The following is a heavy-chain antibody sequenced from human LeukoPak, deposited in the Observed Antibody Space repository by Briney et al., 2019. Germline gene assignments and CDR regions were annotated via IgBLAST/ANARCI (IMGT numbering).Heavy chain of an antibody. D-gene: IGHD6-19*01. V-gene: IGHV3-23*01. CDR2: ISGSGGST. J-gene: IGHJ4*02. Sequence: GGSLRLSCAASGFTFSSYAMSRVRQAPGKGLEWVSAISGSGGSTYYADSVKGRFTISRDNSKNTLYLQMNSLRAEDTAVYYCAKYSSIAVAGREFDYWGQGTLVTVSS. CDR1: GFTFSSYA. CDR3: AKYSSIAVAGREFDY.